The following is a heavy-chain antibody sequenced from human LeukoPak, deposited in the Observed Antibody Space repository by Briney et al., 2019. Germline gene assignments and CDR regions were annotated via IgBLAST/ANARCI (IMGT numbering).Heavy chain of an antibody. J-gene: IGHJ4*02. CDR1: GFTFSSYS. Sequence: PGGSLRLSCAASGFTFSSYSMNWVRQAPGKGLEWVSYISSSSSTIYYADSVKGRFTISRDNAKNSLYLQMNSLRAEDTAVYYCARAVNDYGDYVFDYWGQGTLVTVSS. D-gene: IGHD4-17*01. CDR3: ARAVNDYGDYVFDY. CDR2: ISSSSSTI. V-gene: IGHV3-48*01.